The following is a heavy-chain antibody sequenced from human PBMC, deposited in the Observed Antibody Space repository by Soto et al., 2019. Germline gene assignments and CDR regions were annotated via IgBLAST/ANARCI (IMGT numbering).Heavy chain of an antibody. CDR3: ARGGLRLGELSPDAFDI. J-gene: IGHJ3*02. CDR2: IIPIFGTA. V-gene: IGHV1-69*13. D-gene: IGHD3-16*02. CDR1: GCTFSSYA. Sequence: GASVKVSCKASGCTFSSYAISCVRQAPGQVLEWMGGIIPIFGTANYAQKFQGRVTITADESTSTAYMELSSLRSEDTAVYYCARGGLRLGELSPDAFDIWGQGTMVTVSS.